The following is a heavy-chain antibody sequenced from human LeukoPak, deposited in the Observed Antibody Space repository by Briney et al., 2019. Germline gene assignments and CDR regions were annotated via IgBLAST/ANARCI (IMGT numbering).Heavy chain of an antibody. J-gene: IGHJ4*02. CDR2: VWYDGDNK. CDR1: GFTFSSYG. V-gene: IGHV3-33*01. Sequence: GGSLRLSCAASGFTFSSYGMHWVRQAPGKGLEWVAVVWYDGDNKFYADSVKGRFTISRDNSKNTLYLQMNSLRAEDTAIYYCGRDGGVAVYYLDYWGQGTLVTVSS. CDR3: GRDGGVAVYYLDY. D-gene: IGHD3-16*01.